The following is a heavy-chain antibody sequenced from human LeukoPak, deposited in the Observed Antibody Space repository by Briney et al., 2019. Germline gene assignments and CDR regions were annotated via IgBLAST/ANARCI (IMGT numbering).Heavy chain of an antibody. J-gene: IGHJ5*02. CDR3: ARGRPMVRGFERGRSRLFDP. V-gene: IGHV4-34*01. CDR2: INHSGGT. CDR1: GGSFSGYY. D-gene: IGHD3-10*01. Sequence: PSETLSLTCAVYGGSFSGYYWSWIRQPPGKGLEWIGEINHSGGTNYNPSLKSRVTISVDTSKNQFSLKLSSVTAADTAVYYCARGRPMVRGFERGRSRLFDPWGQGTLVTVSS.